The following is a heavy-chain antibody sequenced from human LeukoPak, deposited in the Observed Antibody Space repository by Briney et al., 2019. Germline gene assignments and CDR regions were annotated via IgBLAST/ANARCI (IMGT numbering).Heavy chain of an antibody. J-gene: IGHJ4*02. D-gene: IGHD2-2*02. V-gene: IGHV1-69*02. Sequence: SVKVSCKASGGTFSSYTISWVRQAPGQGLEWMGRIIPILGIANYAQKFQGRVTTTADKSTSTAYMELSSLRSEDTAVYYCARVRYCSSTSCYTFDYWGQGTLVTVSS. CDR2: IIPILGIA. CDR3: ARVRYCSSTSCYTFDY. CDR1: GGTFSSYT.